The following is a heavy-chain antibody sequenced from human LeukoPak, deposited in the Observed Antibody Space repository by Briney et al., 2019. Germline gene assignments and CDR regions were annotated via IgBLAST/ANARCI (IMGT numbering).Heavy chain of an antibody. V-gene: IGHV3-23*01. J-gene: IGHJ3*02. CDR3: AKDKIPYLSRGQGAFDI. CDR2: ISGSGGST. Sequence: GGSLRLSCAASGFTFSSYGMSWVRQAPGKGLEWVSAISGSGGSTYYADSVKGRFTISRDNSKNTLYLQMNSLRAEDTAVYYCAKDKIPYLSRGQGAFDIWGQGTMVTVSS. D-gene: IGHD3-10*01. CDR1: GFTFSSYG.